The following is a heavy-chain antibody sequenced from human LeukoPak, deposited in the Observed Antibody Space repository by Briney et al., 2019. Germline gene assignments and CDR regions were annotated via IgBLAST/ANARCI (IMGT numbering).Heavy chain of an antibody. CDR3: ATYYYGSGSYFLRY. Sequence: GGSLRLSCAASRFTFSRYGLSWVRQAPGKGLEGVSYISSSGSIIYYADSVKGRFTISRDNDKNSLYLQMNSLRAEDTAVYYCATYYYGSGSYFLRYWGQGTLVTVSS. CDR2: ISSSGSII. J-gene: IGHJ4*02. CDR1: RFTFSRYG. V-gene: IGHV3-48*04. D-gene: IGHD3-10*01.